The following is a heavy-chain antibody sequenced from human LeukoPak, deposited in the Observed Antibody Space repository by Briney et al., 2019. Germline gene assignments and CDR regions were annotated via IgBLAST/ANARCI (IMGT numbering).Heavy chain of an antibody. CDR3: ARSRYDILTGYYRH. V-gene: IGHV1-2*02. CDR2: INPNSGGT. J-gene: IGHJ4*02. CDR1: GYTFTGYY. Sequence: ASVKVSCKASGYTFTGYYMHWVRQAPGQGLEWMGWINPNSGGTNYAQKFQGRVTMTRDTSISTAYMELSRLRSDDTAVYYCARSRYDILTGYYRHWGQGTLVTVSS. D-gene: IGHD3-9*01.